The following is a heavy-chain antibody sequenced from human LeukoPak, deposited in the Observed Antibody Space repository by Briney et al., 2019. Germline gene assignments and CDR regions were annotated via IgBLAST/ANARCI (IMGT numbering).Heavy chain of an antibody. CDR3: AREEGATQDAN. CDR2: ISSIGST. CDR1: DDSFSTHY. V-gene: IGHV4-59*11. J-gene: IGHJ4*02. D-gene: IGHD1-26*01. Sequence: TSETLSLTCSVSDDSFSTHYWTWIRQPPGKGLEWIGYISSIGSTNYNPSLKSRVTISVDTSKKRFSLKMTSVTAADTAVYYCAREEGATQDANWGQGTLVLVSS.